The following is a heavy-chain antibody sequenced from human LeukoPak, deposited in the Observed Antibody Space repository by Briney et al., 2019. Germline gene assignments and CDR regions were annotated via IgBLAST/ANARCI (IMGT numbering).Heavy chain of an antibody. J-gene: IGHJ6*03. V-gene: IGHV3-30*02. CDR2: IRYDGSNK. D-gene: IGHD4-17*01. CDR3: AKTYGDYAFSYYMDV. CDR1: GFTFSSYG. Sequence: GGSLRLSRAASGFTFSSYGMHWVRQAPGKGLEWVAFIRYDGSNKYYADSVKGRFTISRDNSKDTLYLQMNSLRAEDTAVYYCAKTYGDYAFSYYMDVWGKGTTVTVSS.